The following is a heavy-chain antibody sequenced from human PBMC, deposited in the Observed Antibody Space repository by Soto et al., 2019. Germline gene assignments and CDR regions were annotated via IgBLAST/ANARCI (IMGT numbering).Heavy chain of an antibody. CDR1: GGTFSSYA. V-gene: IGHV1-69*01. D-gene: IGHD2-21*02. J-gene: IGHJ2*01. CDR2: IIPIFGTA. CDR3: ARGVVVTARGYWYFDL. Sequence: QVQLVQSGAEVKKPGSSVKVSCKASGGTFSSYAISWVRQAPGQGLEWMGGIIPIFGTANYAQKLQGRVTIPADESTSKAYMELSSLRSEDTAVYYCARGVVVTARGYWYFDLWGRGTLVTVSS.